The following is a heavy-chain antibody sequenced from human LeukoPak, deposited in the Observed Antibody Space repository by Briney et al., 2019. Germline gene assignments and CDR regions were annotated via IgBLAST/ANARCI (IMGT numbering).Heavy chain of an antibody. CDR2: IKSKADGETT. CDR1: GFSFANAW. CDR3: TTDLAITMIRGVIVY. Sequence: GGSLRLSCAASGFSFANAWMTWVRQAPGKGLEWVGRIKSKADGETTDYAAPVKGRCTMSRDDSKATLYLQMNYVNTEDTAVYYCTTDLAITMIRGVIVYWGQGTLVTVSS. D-gene: IGHD3-10*01. V-gene: IGHV3-15*05. J-gene: IGHJ4*02.